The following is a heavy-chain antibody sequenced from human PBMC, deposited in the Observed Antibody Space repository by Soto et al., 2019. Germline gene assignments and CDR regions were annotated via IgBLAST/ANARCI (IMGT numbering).Heavy chain of an antibody. V-gene: IGHV3-21*01. Sequence: EVRLVESGGGLVKPGGSLRLSCAASGFTFNTYNMNWVRQAPGKGLEWVSSISSNSNYIYYADSMKGRFTTSRDNAQNSLYLQINSFRAEDTAVYYCSRAYFRDVIIVPSALVRAFDIWGQGTMVTVSS. D-gene: IGHD2-2*01. CDR2: ISSNSNYI. CDR1: GFTFNTYN. J-gene: IGHJ3*02. CDR3: SRAYFRDVIIVPSALVRAFDI.